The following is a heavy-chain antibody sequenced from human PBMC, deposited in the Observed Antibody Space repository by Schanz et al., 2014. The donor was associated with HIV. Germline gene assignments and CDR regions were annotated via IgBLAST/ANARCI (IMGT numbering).Heavy chain of an antibody. CDR1: GFTFSNYA. V-gene: IGHV3-23*01. Sequence: EVQLLESGGGLVQPGGSLRLSCAASGFTFSNYAMTWVRQAPGKGLEWVSTLSGSGGRTDYADSVKGRFTISRDSSKNTLYLQMNSLRAEDTAVYYCAKGGRDILSYYGMEVWGQGTTVTVSS. D-gene: IGHD2-15*01. CDR2: LSGSGGRT. J-gene: IGHJ6*02. CDR3: AKGGRDILSYYGMEV.